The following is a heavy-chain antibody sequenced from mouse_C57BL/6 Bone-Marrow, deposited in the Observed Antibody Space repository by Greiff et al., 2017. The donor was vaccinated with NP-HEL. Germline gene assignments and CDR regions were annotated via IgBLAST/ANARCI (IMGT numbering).Heavy chain of an antibody. V-gene: IGHV1-85*01. CDR3: ARGDYGSSYYFGY. D-gene: IGHD1-1*01. CDR1: GYTFTSYD. Sequence: QVQLKESGPELVKPGASVKLSCKASGYTFTSYDINWVKQRPGQGLEWIGWIYPRDGSTKYNEKFKGKATLTVDTSSSTAYMELHSLTSEDSAVYFCARGDYGSSYYFGYWGQGTTLTVSS. J-gene: IGHJ2*01. CDR2: IYPRDGST.